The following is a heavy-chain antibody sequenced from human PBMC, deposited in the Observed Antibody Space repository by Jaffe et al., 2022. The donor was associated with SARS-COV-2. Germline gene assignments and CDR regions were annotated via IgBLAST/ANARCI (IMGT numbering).Heavy chain of an antibody. CDR3: ARGLAGPRLGD. J-gene: IGHJ4*02. CDR2: ISLSGST. Sequence: QVQLQQWGAGLLKPSETLSLTCAVYGGSFSGYYWSWIRQPPGKGLEWIGEISLSGSTSYNPSLKSRVTMSVDTSKNQFSLKLNSIIATDTAVYYCARGLAGPRLGDWGQGTLVTVSS. CDR1: GGSFSGYY. D-gene: IGHD5-12*01. V-gene: IGHV4-34*01.